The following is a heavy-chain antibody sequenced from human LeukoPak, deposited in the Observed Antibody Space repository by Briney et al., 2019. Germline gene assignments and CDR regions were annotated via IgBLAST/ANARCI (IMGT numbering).Heavy chain of an antibody. CDR3: AKEGFSYWYFDL. CDR1: GFTFSGYG. Sequence: GKSLRLSCAGSGFTFSGYGMHWVRQAPGKGLEWVSAVRGSGDDTNYADSVKGRFTISRDDSKSTVYLQMNSLRAEDTAVYYCAKEGFSYWYFDLWGRGTLVTVSS. CDR2: VRGSGDDT. V-gene: IGHV3-23*01. J-gene: IGHJ2*01. D-gene: IGHD2/OR15-2a*01.